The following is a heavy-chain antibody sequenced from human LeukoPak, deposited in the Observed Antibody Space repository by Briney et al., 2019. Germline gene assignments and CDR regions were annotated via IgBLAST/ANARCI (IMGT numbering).Heavy chain of an antibody. CDR3: ARGDYSNYDYYYMDV. D-gene: IGHD4-11*01. CDR2: IKQDGSEK. Sequence: GGSLRLSCAASGFTFSSHWMTWVRQAPGKGLEWVANIKQDGSEKYYVDSVKGRFTISRDNAKNSLYLQMNSLRAEDTAVYYCARGDYSNYDYYYMDVWGKGTTVTVSS. CDR1: GFTFSSHW. V-gene: IGHV3-7*01. J-gene: IGHJ6*03.